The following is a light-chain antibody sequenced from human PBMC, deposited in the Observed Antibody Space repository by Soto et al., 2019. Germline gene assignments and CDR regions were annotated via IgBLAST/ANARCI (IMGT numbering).Light chain of an antibody. Sequence: EIVLTQSPGTLSLSPGERATLSCRASQSVSRSYLTWYQQKPGQAPRLLIYGASNRASGIPDRFSGSGSGTDFTLTISRLEPEDFAVYYCQKCSLISFTFGPGTRVDIK. CDR1: QSVSRSY. CDR2: GAS. CDR3: QKCSLISFT. V-gene: IGKV3-20*01. J-gene: IGKJ3*01.